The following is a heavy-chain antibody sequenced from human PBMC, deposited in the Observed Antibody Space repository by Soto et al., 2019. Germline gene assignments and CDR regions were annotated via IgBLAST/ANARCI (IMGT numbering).Heavy chain of an antibody. CDR2: IYYSGST. CDR3: ARERTGGGWFDP. V-gene: IGHV4-59*01. Sequence: PSETLSLTCTVSGGSISSYYWSWIRQPPGKGLEWIGYIYYSGSTNYNPSLKSRVTISVDTSKNQFSLKLSSVTVADTAVYYCARERTGGGWFDPWGQGTLVTVSS. J-gene: IGHJ5*02. D-gene: IGHD3-16*01. CDR1: GGSISSYY.